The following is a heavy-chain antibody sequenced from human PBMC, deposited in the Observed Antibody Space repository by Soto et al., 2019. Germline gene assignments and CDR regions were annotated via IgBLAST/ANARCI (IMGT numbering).Heavy chain of an antibody. Sequence: GESLKISCKGSGYSFTSYWIGGVRQMPGKGLEWMGIIYPGDSDTRYSPSFQGQVTISADKSISTAYLQWSSLKASDTAMYYCARQHSYGLRHYYYYMDVWGKGTTVTLSS. CDR3: ARQHSYGLRHYYYYMDV. V-gene: IGHV5-51*01. CDR2: IYPGDSDT. J-gene: IGHJ6*03. CDR1: GYSFTSYW. D-gene: IGHD5-18*01.